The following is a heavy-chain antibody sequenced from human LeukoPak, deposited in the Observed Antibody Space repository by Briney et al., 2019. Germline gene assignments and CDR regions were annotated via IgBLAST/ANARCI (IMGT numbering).Heavy chain of an antibody. V-gene: IGHV4-61*09. CDR3: ARVLIGFFDY. CDR2: IYTSGST. Sequence: PSETLSLTCTVSGGSISSGSYYWSWIRQPAGKGLEWIGHIYTSGSTNYNPSLKSRVTISVDTSKNQCSLKLSSVTAADTALYHCARVLIGFFDYWGQGTLVTVSS. CDR1: GGSISSGSYY. J-gene: IGHJ4*02. D-gene: IGHD2-8*01.